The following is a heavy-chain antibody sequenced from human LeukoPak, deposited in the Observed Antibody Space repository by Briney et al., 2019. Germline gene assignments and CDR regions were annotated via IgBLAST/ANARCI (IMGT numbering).Heavy chain of an antibody. CDR3: ARGRENWFDP. V-gene: IGHV1-18*01. CDR2: ISPYNGNT. J-gene: IGHJ5*02. Sequence: ASVKVSCKVSGYTFINYGISWVRQAPGQGLEWMGWISPYNGNTDYAQKLQGRVTMTTDTSTTTVYMELRSLTSDDTAVYYCARGRENWFDPWGQGTLVTVSS. CDR1: GYTFINYG.